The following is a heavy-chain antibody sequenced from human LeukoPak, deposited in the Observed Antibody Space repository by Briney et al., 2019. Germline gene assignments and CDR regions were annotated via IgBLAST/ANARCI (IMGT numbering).Heavy chain of an antibody. J-gene: IGHJ4*02. CDR3: ASHHYDSSGYYYVYVFDY. CDR2: IKQDESEK. CDR1: GFTFSSHW. D-gene: IGHD3-22*01. V-gene: IGHV3-7*01. Sequence: GGSLRLSCAASGFTFSSHWMTWVSQAPGKGLEWVANIKQDESEKYYVDSVKGRFTISRDNAKNSLYLQMDSLRAEDTAVYYCASHHYDSSGYYYVYVFDYWGQGTLVTVSS.